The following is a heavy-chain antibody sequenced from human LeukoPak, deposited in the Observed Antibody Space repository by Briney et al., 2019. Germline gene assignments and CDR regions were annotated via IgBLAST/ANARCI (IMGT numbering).Heavy chain of an antibody. CDR2: INTDGSGT. J-gene: IGHJ5*02. Sequence: GGSLRLSCAASGFTFSNYWMHWVRQAPGKGLVWVSLINTDGSGTSYADSVKGRFTISRDNAKNTLYLQMNSLRAEDTAMYYCARVDGATVTWWNNWFDPWGQGTLVTVSS. CDR1: GFTFSNYW. V-gene: IGHV3-74*01. CDR3: ARVDGATVTWWNNWFDP. D-gene: IGHD4-17*01.